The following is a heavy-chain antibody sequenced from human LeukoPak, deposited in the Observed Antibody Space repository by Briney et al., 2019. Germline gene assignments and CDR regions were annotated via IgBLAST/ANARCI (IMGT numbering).Heavy chain of an antibody. D-gene: IGHD3-22*01. CDR1: GFTVSSNY. V-gene: IGHV3-66*01. Sequence: GGSLRLSCAASGFTVSSNYMSWVRQAPGKGLEWVSVIYSGGSTYYADSVKGRFTISRDNSKNTLYLQMNSLRAEDTAVYYCARDGYDSSGYCGYWGQGTLVTVSS. J-gene: IGHJ4*02. CDR2: IYSGGST. CDR3: ARDGYDSSGYCGY.